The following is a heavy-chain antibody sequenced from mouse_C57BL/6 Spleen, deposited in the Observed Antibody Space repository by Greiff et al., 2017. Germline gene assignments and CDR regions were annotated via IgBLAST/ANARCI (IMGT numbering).Heavy chain of an antibody. J-gene: IGHJ4*01. CDR3: ASLGDYAMDY. V-gene: IGHV1-26*01. CDR1: GYTFTDYY. CDR2: INPNNGGP. Sequence: VQLQQSGPELVKPGASVKISCKASGYTFTDYYMNWVKQSHGKSLEWIGDINPNNGGPSYNQKFKGKATLTVDKSSSTAYMELRRLTSEDSAVYYCASLGDYAMDYWGQGTSGTVAS. D-gene: IGHD4-1*01.